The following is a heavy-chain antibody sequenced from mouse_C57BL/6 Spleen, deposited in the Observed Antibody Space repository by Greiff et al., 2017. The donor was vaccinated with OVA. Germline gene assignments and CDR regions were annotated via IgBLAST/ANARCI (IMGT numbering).Heavy chain of an antibody. D-gene: IGHD2-5*01. CDR2: ISYDGSN. V-gene: IGHV3-6*01. CDR3: ARVDYYSNYYFDY. CDR1: GYSITSGYY. Sequence: DVQLQESGPGLVKPSQSLSLTCSVTGYSITSGYYWNWIRQFPGNKLEWMGYISYDGSNNYNPSLKNRISITRDTSKNQFFLKLNSVTTEDTATYYCARVDYYSNYYFDYWGQGTTLTVSS. J-gene: IGHJ2*01.